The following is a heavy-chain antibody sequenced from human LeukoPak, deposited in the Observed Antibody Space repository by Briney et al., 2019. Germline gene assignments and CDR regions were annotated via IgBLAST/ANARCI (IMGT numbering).Heavy chain of an antibody. D-gene: IGHD2-2*01. CDR1: GYTFTSYA. CDR3: ARDWGGGRVPAVMDY. J-gene: IGHJ4*02. V-gene: IGHV1-3*01. Sequence: GASVKVSCKASGYTFTSYAMHWVRQAPGQRLEWMGWINAGNGNTKYSQKFQGRVTITRDTSASTAYMELSSLRSEDTAVYYCARDWGGGRVPAVMDYWGQGTLVTVSS. CDR2: INAGNGNT.